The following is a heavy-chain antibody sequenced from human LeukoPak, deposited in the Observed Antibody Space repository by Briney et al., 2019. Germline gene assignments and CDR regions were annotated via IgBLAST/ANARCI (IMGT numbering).Heavy chain of an antibody. CDR3: ARQDVPLTMIDI. Sequence: SETLSLTCTVSGGSISGTYYWSWIRQPAGKGLEWIGRIYTSGSTNYNPSLKSRVTMSVDTSKNQFSLKLSSVTAADTAVYYCARQDVPLTMIDIWGRGTMVTVSS. CDR1: GGSISGTYY. V-gene: IGHV4-4*07. CDR2: IYTSGST. J-gene: IGHJ3*02. D-gene: IGHD3-22*01.